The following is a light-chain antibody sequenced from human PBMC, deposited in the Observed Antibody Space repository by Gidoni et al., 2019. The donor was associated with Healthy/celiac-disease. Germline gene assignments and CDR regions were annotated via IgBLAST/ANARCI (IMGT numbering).Light chain of an antibody. CDR2: LGS. CDR3: MQALQTPPA. CDR1: QSLLHSNGYNY. J-gene: IGKJ4*01. Sequence: DSVMTQSALSLPVTPGEPASISCRASQSLLHSNGYNYLDWYLQKPGQSPQLLIYLGSNRASGVPDRFSGSGSGTDFTLKISRVEAEDVGVYYCMQALQTPPAFGGGTKVEIK. V-gene: IGKV2-28*01.